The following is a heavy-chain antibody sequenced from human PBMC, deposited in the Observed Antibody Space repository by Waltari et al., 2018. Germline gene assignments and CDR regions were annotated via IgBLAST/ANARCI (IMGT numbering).Heavy chain of an antibody. J-gene: IGHJ4*02. CDR3: TTDRFD. CDR1: GFTFRNTW. V-gene: IGHV3-15*01. CDR2: IKSRSAGGTT. Sequence: EVQLVESGGGLVMPGGSVRLAGAAAGFTFRNTWRSWVRQAPGKGLEWVGRIKSRSAGGTTDYTSPVKGRFTISRDDSQNTLHLQMNSLKTEDTAVYYCTTDRFDWGQGILVTVSS. D-gene: IGHD3-16*01.